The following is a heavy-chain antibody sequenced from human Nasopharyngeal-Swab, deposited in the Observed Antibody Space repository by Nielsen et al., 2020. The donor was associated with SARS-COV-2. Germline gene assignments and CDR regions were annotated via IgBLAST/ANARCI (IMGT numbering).Heavy chain of an antibody. V-gene: IGHV3-30*03. CDR1: GFTFSSYG. CDR2: ISYDGSNK. CDR3: ARVGMGYSNPTGVYYYYMDV. J-gene: IGHJ6*03. Sequence: GESLKISCAASGFTFSSYGMHWVRQAPGKGLEWVAVISYDGSNKYYADSVKGRFTISRDNSKNTLYLQMNSLRAEDTAVYYCARVGMGYSNPTGVYYYYMDVWGKGTTVTVSS. D-gene: IGHD4-11*01.